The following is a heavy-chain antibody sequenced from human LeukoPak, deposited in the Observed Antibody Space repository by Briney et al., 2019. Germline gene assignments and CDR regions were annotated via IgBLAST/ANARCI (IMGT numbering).Heavy chain of an antibody. Sequence: IPSETLSLTCAVYGGSFSGYYWSWIRQPPGKGLEWIGEINHSGSTNYNPSLKSRVTISVDTSKNQFSLKLSSVTAADTAVYYCARVVSYYYYYGTDVWGKGTTVTVSS. CDR1: GGSFSGYY. V-gene: IGHV4-34*01. CDR2: INHSGST. D-gene: IGHD3-22*01. J-gene: IGHJ6*04. CDR3: ARVVSYYYYYGTDV.